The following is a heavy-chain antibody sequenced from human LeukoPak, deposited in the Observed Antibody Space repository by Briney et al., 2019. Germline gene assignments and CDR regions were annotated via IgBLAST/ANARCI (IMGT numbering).Heavy chain of an antibody. CDR1: GFTFSSYG. J-gene: IGHJ5*02. Sequence: PGGSLRLSCAASGFTFSSYGMSWVRQAPGKGLEWVSSISSSSSYIYYADSVKGRFTISRDNAKNSLYLQMNSLRAEDTAVYYCARTALRFLEWYPWGQGTLVTVSS. D-gene: IGHD3-3*01. CDR3: ARTALRFLEWYP. V-gene: IGHV3-21*01. CDR2: ISSSSSYI.